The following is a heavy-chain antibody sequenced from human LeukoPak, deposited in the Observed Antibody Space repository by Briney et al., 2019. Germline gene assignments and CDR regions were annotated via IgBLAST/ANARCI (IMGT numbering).Heavy chain of an antibody. D-gene: IGHD6-19*01. Sequence: GGSLRLSCAASGSTFNNYGMHWIRQAPGKGLEWVAVISYDGSNKYYAGSVKGRFTISRDDSKNTLYLQMNSLRAEDTAVYYCARRIAVAGNNWFDPWGQGTLVTVSS. CDR1: GSTFNNYG. CDR2: ISYDGSNK. CDR3: ARRIAVAGNNWFDP. J-gene: IGHJ5*02. V-gene: IGHV3-30*03.